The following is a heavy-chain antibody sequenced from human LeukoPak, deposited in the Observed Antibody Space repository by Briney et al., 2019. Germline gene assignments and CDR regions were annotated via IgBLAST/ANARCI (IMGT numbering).Heavy chain of an antibody. V-gene: IGHV3-30*18. J-gene: IGHJ4*02. CDR1: GFTFSSYG. Sequence: GRSLRLSCAASGFTFSSYGMHWVRPAPGKGLEWVAVIPYDGSNKYYADSAKGRFTISRDNSKNTLYLQMNSLRAEDTAVYYCAKEGHYYDSSGPVVDYWGQGTLVTVSS. CDR2: IPYDGSNK. CDR3: AKEGHYYDSSGPVVDY. D-gene: IGHD3-22*01.